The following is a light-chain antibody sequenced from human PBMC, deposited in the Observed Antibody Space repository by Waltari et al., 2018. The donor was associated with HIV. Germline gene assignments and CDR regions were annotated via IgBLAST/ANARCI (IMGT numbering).Light chain of an antibody. V-gene: IGLV2-14*03. Sequence: QSALTQPAAVSGSPGQSITISCTPPSANFGGFNYVPWYPQYPGKAPVLVIYDVNKRPSGVSIRFSGSKSGNTASLTISGLQTEHESVYYCCSYSDTSGSVEFGGGTRLTVL. CDR2: DVN. CDR1: SANFGGFNY. J-gene: IGLJ2*01. CDR3: CSYSDTSGSVE.